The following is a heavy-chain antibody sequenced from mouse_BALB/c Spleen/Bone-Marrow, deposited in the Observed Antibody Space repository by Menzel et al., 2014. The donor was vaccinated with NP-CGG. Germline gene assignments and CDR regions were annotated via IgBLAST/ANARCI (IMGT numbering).Heavy chain of an antibody. V-gene: IGHV2-6-7*01. CDR3: AREKYGNYYAMGY. D-gene: IGHD2-10*02. Sequence: VQLQQSGPGLVSPSQSLSITCTVSGFSLTVYGINWVRQPPGKGLEWLGMIWGDGTTDYNSALRSRLSINKDNSRSXVFLKMNSPQTDDTARYFCAREKYGNYYAMGYWGQGASVTVSS. CDR1: GFSLTVYG. CDR2: IWGDGTT. J-gene: IGHJ4*01.